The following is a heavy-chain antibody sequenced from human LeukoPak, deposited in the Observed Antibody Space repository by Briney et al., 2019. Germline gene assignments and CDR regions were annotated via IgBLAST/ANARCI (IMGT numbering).Heavy chain of an antibody. CDR1: GFTFSSYW. V-gene: IGHV3-74*01. D-gene: IGHD3-10*02. CDR2: INNDGSGT. J-gene: IGHJ3*02. Sequence: GGSLRLSCAASGFTFSSYWMHWVRQAPGKGPVWVSRINNDGSGTTYADSVKGRFTISRDNSKNTLHLQMTSLTAEDTAVYYCARGPVVLRGFDIWGQGTMVTVSS. CDR3: ARGPVVLRGFDI.